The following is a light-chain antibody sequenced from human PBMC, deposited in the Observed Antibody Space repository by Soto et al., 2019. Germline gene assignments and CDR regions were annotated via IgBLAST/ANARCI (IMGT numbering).Light chain of an antibody. CDR1: QSVDNNH. CDR2: GPS. V-gene: IGKV3-20*01. J-gene: IGKJ5*01. Sequence: TVLTQSPGTLYFSPGERATLSWRGSQSVDNNHVAWYQQRRGLPPRLLIYGPSNRATGIPDRFSGSGSATDFTLPISRLETADFAVYFCQQYGNSLTGTFGQGTRLEIK. CDR3: QQYGNSLTGT.